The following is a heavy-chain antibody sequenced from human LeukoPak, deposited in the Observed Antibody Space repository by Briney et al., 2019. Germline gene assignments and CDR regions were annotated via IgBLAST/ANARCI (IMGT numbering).Heavy chain of an antibody. Sequence: PGRSLRLSCAASGFTFSSYGMHWVRQAPGKGLEWVAVILYDGSNKYYVESVKGRFTISRDNSKNTLYLQMNSLRAEDTAVYYCAKEVAVTTSPWDYYGMDVWGQGTTVTVSS. CDR1: GFTFSSYG. CDR2: ILYDGSNK. J-gene: IGHJ6*02. V-gene: IGHV3-30*18. CDR3: AKEVAVTTSPWDYYGMDV. D-gene: IGHD4-17*01.